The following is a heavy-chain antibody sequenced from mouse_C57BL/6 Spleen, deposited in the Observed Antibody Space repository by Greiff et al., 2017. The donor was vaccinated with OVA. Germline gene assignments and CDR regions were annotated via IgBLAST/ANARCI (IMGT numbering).Heavy chain of an antibody. CDR3: AIDPFLSAMDY. CDR2: ISYDGSN. Sequence: DVQLQESGPGLVKPSQSLSLTCSVTGYSITSGYYWNWIRQFPGNKLEWMGYISYDGSNNYNPSLKNRISITRDTSKNQFFLKLNSVTTEDTATYYCAIDPFLSAMDYWGQGTSVTVSS. CDR1: GYSITSGYY. J-gene: IGHJ4*01. V-gene: IGHV3-6*01.